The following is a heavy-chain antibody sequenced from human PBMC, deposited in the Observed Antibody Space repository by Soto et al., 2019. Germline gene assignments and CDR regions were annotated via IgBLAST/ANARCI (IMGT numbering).Heavy chain of an antibody. CDR2: INHSGST. CDR3: AREEGASGLDY. Sequence: QMQLQQWGAGLLKPSETLSLTCAVYGGSFSGYYWNWIRQPPGKGLEWIGEINHSGSTKYNPSLKSRIPISVDTSNSHFSLRLTSVTAADTAVYYCAREEGASGLDYWGQGILVTVSS. D-gene: IGHD6-19*01. CDR1: GGSFSGYY. V-gene: IGHV4-34*02. J-gene: IGHJ4*02.